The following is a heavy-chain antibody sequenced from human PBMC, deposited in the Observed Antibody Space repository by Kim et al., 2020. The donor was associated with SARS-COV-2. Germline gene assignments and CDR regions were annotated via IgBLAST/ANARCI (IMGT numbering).Heavy chain of an antibody. V-gene: IGHV3-30*18. CDR3: AKEGDSSSPTFDY. CDR1: GFTFSSYG. Sequence: GGSLRLSCAASGFTFSSYGMHWVRQAPGKGLEWVAVISYDGSNKYYADSVNGRFTISRDNSKNTLYLQMNSLRAEDTAVYYCAKEGDSSSPTFDYWGQGTLVTVSS. D-gene: IGHD6-6*01. J-gene: IGHJ4*02. CDR2: ISYDGSNK.